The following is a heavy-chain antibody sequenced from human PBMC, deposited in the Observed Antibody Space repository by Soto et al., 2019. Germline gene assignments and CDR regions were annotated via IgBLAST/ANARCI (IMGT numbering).Heavy chain of an antibody. D-gene: IGHD1-26*01. CDR2: IGPESGAT. J-gene: IGHJ4*02. Sequence: ASVKVSCKASGYTFTGHYIHWVRQAPEQGPEWMGEIGPESGATRYAEKFQGRVTMTLDTSITTVYMELKNLSPDDTAVYYCGRGRSGQIVVFYWGQGTPVTVSS. CDR3: GRGRSGQIVVFY. CDR1: GYTFTGHY. V-gene: IGHV1-2*02.